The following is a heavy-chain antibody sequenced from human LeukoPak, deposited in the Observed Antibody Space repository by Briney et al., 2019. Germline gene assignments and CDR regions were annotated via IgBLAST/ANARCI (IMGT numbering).Heavy chain of an antibody. V-gene: IGHV3-7*01. J-gene: IGHJ6*03. CDR3: AKSPWPSITMVRGVITHPVGDYMDV. Sequence: GGSLRLSCAASGFTFSSYWMSWVRQAPGKGLEWVANVKQDGSEKYYADSVKGRFTISRDNSKNTLYLQMNSLRAEDTAVYYCAKSPWPSITMVRGVITHPVGDYMDVWGKGTTVTVSS. CDR1: GFTFSSYW. CDR2: VKQDGSEK. D-gene: IGHD3-10*01.